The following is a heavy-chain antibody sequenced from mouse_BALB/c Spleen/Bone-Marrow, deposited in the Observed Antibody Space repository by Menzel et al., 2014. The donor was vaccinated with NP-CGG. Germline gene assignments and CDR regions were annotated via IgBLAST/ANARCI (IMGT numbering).Heavy chain of an antibody. V-gene: IGHV3-1*02. CDR2: IHYRGTT. CDR1: GYSITSGYT. J-gene: IGHJ4*01. D-gene: IGHD1-1*01. Sequence: ESGPDLVKPSQSLSLTCTVTGYSITSGYTWHWIRQFPGNTLEWMGYIHYRGTTNYNPSLKSRISITRDTSKNQFFLQLNSVTTEDTATYYCAITTVVNAMDYWGQGTSVTVSS. CDR3: AITTVVNAMDY.